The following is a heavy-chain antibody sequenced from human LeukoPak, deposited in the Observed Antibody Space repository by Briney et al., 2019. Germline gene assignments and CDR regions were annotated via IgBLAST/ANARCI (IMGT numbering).Heavy chain of an antibody. D-gene: IGHD5-18*01. CDR1: GFTFNSYS. CDR3: ARASGDIVETATMESY. V-gene: IGHV3-21*01. CDR2: ISSSSSSI. Sequence: GALRLSCAASGFTFNSYSMNWVRQAPGKGLEWVSSISSSSSSIYYADSVKGRFTISRDNAKNSLYLQMNSLRAEDTAVYYCARASGDIVETATMESYWGQGTLVTVSS. J-gene: IGHJ4*02.